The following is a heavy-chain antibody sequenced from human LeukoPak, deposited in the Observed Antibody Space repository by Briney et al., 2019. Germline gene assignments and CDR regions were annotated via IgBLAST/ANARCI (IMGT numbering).Heavy chain of an antibody. V-gene: IGHV4-59*01. CDR3: ARGMIAEVYYYYYMDV. CDR2: IYYSGST. J-gene: IGHJ6*03. D-gene: IGHD3-22*01. CDR1: GGSISSYY. Sequence: SETLSLTCTVSGGSISSYYWSWIRQPPGKGLEWIGYIYYSGSTNYNPSLKSRVTISVDTSKNQFSLKLSSVTAADTAVYYCARGMIAEVYYYYYMDVWGKGTTVTISS.